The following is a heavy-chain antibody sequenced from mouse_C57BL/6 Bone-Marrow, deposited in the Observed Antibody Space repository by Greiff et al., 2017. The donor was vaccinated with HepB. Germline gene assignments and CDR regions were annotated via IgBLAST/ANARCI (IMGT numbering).Heavy chain of an antibody. D-gene: IGHD1-1*01. V-gene: IGHV1-64*01. J-gene: IGHJ2*01. Sequence: QVQLQQPGAELVKPGASVKLSCKASGYTFTSYWMHWVKQRPGQGLEWIGMIHPNSGSTNYNEKFKSKATLTVDKSSSTAYMQLSSLTSEDSAVYYCARPPIYDYGSSYHFDYWGQGTTLTVSS. CDR2: IHPNSGST. CDR3: ARPPIYDYGSSYHFDY. CDR1: GYTFTSYW.